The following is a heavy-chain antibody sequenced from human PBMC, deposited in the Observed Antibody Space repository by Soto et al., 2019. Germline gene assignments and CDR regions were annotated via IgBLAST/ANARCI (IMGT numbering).Heavy chain of an antibody. V-gene: IGHV4-34*01. CDR2: INHSGST. J-gene: IGHJ6*02. D-gene: IGHD6-13*01. CDR1: GGSFSGYY. CDR3: ARGFPQQLVYYYYYYGMDV. Sequence: SETLSLTCAVYGGSFSGYYWSWIRQPPGKGLEWIGEINHSGSTNYNPSLKSRVTISVDTSKNQFSLKLSSVTAADTAVYYCARGFPQQLVYYYYYYGMDVWGQGTTVTVSS.